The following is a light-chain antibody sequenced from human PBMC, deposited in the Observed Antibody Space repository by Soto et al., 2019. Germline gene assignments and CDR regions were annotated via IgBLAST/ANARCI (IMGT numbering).Light chain of an antibody. CDR2: RNN. J-gene: IGLJ3*02. V-gene: IGLV1-47*01. CDR1: GSNIGTNY. CDR3: AAWDDSLSGPV. Sequence: QSVLTQPPSTSGTPGQRVTISCSGSGSNIGTNYVYWYQQLPGTAHKLLISRNNERPSGVPARFSGSKSGTSASLAISGLRSEDEADYYCAAWDDSLSGPVFGGGTQLTVL.